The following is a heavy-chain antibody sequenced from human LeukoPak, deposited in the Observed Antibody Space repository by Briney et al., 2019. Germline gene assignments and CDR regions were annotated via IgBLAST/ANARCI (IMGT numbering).Heavy chain of an antibody. J-gene: IGHJ6*03. Sequence: SETLSLTCTVSGASISSFYWSWIRQSAEKGLEWIGRIYISGSSNYNPSLKSRVTISVDKSKNQLSLKVSSVNAADTAVYFCARDQATSDYYYYMDVWGRGTTVTVSS. CDR3: ARDQATSDYYYYMDV. V-gene: IGHV4-4*07. D-gene: IGHD1/OR15-1a*01. CDR1: GASISSFY. CDR2: IYISGSS.